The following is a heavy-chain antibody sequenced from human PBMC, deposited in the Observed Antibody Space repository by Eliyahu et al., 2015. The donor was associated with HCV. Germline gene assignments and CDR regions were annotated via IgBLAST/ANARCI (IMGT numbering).Heavy chain of an antibody. CDR3: ARVPGSWGKTRLDH. J-gene: IGHJ4*02. V-gene: IGHV4-30-4*01. Sequence: QVQLXESGPRLVKPSQTLSLTCTXSGASVTXDDYYWSWIRQQXGKGLEWXGYIYYSGTTYYNPXLESRTTIXADRSTNQFSLRLTXVTAXDTAIYYCARVPGSWGKTRLDHWGQGALVTVSS. CDR1: GASVTXDDYY. D-gene: IGHD3-16*01. CDR2: IYYSGTT.